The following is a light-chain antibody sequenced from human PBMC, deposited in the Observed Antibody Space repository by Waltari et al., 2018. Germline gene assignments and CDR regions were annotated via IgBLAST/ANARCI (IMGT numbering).Light chain of an antibody. CDR2: GAS. J-gene: IGKJ5*01. V-gene: IGKV3-15*01. CDR1: QRVSSD. Sequence: EIVMTQSPATLSVSPGDRATLSCRASQRVSSDLAWYQPKPGQAPRLLFYGASTRATGIPARFSGSGSGTDFTLSISSLQSEDFALYYCQQYNDWPKITFGQGTRLEIK. CDR3: QQYNDWPKIT.